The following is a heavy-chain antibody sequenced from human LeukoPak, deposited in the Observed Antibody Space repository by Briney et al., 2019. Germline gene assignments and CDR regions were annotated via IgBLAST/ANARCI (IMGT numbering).Heavy chain of an antibody. CDR1: GFTFSSYA. D-gene: IGHD6-6*01. Sequence: PGGSLRLSCAASGFTFSSYAMSWVRQAPGKGLEWVSALGGSGAGTYYADSVKDRFTISRDNSKNTLYLQMNSLRAEDTAVYYCAKDVGFSSSSGHYFDYWGQGTLVTVSS. CDR3: AKDVGFSSSSGHYFDY. J-gene: IGHJ4*02. V-gene: IGHV3-23*01. CDR2: LGGSGAGT.